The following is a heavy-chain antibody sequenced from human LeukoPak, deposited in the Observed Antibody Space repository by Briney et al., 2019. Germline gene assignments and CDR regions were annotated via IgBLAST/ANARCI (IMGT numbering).Heavy chain of an antibody. J-gene: IGHJ4*02. D-gene: IGHD3-9*01. Sequence: GGSLRLSCAASGFTFRSYSMNWVRQAPGKGLEWVSSTSSSSSYIYYADSVKGRFTISRDNAKNSLYLQMNSLRAEDTAVYYCARETGYYDILTGYHQYYFDYWGQGTLVTVSS. CDR1: GFTFRSYS. V-gene: IGHV3-21*01. CDR2: TSSSSSYI. CDR3: ARETGYYDILTGYHQYYFDY.